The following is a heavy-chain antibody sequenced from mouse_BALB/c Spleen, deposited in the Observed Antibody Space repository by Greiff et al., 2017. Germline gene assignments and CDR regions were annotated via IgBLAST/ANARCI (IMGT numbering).Heavy chain of an antibody. D-gene: IGHD1-2*01. CDR1: GFTFTDYY. CDR3: VRDLNYGSHWYFDV. J-gene: IGHJ1*01. CDR2: IRNKANGYTT. V-gene: IGHV7-3*02. Sequence: EVKLQESGGGLVQPGGSLRLSCATSGFTFTDYYMSWVRQPPGKALEWLGFIRNKANGYTTEYSASVKGRFTISRDNSQSILYLQMNTLRAEDSATYYCVRDLNYGSHWYFDVWGAGTTVTVSS.